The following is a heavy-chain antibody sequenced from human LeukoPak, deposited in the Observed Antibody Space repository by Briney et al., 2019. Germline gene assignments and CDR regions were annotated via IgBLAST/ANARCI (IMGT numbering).Heavy chain of an antibody. J-gene: IGHJ4*02. CDR3: ARGADFSSGWYYFEY. V-gene: IGHV3-74*01. CDR1: GFTFSSYW. CDR2: INSDGSST. D-gene: IGHD6-19*01. Sequence: GGSLRLSCAASGFTFSSYWMHWVRQAPGKGLMWVSRINSDGSSTSYADSVKGRFTISRDNAKSTLYLQMNSLRAEDTAMYYCARGADFSSGWYYFEYWGQGTLVTVSS.